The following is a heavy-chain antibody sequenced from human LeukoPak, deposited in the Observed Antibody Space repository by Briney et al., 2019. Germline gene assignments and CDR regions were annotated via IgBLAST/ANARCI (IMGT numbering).Heavy chain of an antibody. CDR2: ISWNSGSI. CDR3: AKSPSEGAAGTFGYFDL. V-gene: IGHV3-9*01. D-gene: IGHD6-13*01. Sequence: GGSLRLSCAASGFTFDDYAMHWVRQAPGKGLEWVSGISWNSGSIGYADSVKGRFTISRDNAKNSLYLQMNSLRAEDTALYYCAKSPSEGAAGTFGYFDLWGRGTLVTVSS. CDR1: GFTFDDYA. J-gene: IGHJ2*01.